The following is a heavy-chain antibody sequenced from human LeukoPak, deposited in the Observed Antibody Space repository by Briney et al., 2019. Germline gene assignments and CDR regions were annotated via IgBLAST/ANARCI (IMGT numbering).Heavy chain of an antibody. D-gene: IGHD2-2*01. CDR1: GFTFSSYG. Sequence: GGSLRLSCVASGFTFSSYGMHWVRQAPGKGLEWVATISYDGSKKYYADSVKGRFTISRDNAKNSLYLQMNSLRAEDTAVYYCARDQYCSSGRCYSDYWGQGTLVTVSS. CDR2: ISYDGSKK. J-gene: IGHJ4*02. CDR3: ARDQYCSSGRCYSDY. V-gene: IGHV3-30*03.